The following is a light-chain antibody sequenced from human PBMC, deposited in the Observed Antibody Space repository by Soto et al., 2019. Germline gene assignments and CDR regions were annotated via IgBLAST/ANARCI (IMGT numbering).Light chain of an antibody. V-gene: IGKV1-39*01. Sequence: DIQMTQSPSSLSASIGDRVIITCRASQSISSYLNWYQQKPGKAPNLLIYATSTLQSGVPSRFSGSGSGTDFTLTISSLQPEDFATYYCQQSYSIVWTFGQGTKVEIK. CDR1: QSISSY. CDR3: QQSYSIVWT. J-gene: IGKJ1*01. CDR2: ATS.